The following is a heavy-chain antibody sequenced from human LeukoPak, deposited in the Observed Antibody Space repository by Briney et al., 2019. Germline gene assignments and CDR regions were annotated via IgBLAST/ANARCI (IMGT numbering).Heavy chain of an antibody. Sequence: PGGCLRLSCAASGFTVSSSYMSWVRQAPGKGLEWVSVIYRGGNTFYADSVKGRFTISRDNSKNTMFLQMNSLRAEDTAVYYCARDLIGGGNHDAFDIWGQGTMVIVSS. D-gene: IGHD1-26*01. CDR1: GFTVSSSY. V-gene: IGHV3-53*01. J-gene: IGHJ3*02. CDR2: IYRGGNT. CDR3: ARDLIGGGNHDAFDI.